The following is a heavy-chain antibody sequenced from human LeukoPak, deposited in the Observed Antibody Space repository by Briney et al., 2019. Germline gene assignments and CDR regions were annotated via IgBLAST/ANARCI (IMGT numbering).Heavy chain of an antibody. CDR3: AKGEVVRGVITH. CDR1: GFTFDDYA. V-gene: IGHV3-9*01. D-gene: IGHD3-10*01. CDR2: ISWNSGSI. Sequence: GGSLRLSCAASGFTFDDYAMHWVRQAPGKGLEWVSGISWNSGSIGYADSVKGRFTISRDNAKNSLYLQMNSLRAEDTALYYCAKGEVVRGVITHWGQGTLVTVSS. J-gene: IGHJ4*02.